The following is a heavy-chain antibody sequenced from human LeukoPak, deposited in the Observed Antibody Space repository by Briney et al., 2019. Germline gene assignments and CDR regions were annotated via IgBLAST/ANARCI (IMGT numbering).Heavy chain of an antibody. J-gene: IGHJ6*02. CDR2: INHSGST. V-gene: IGHV4-34*01. D-gene: IGHD2-2*01. Sequence: SETLSLTCAVYGGSFSGYYWSWIRQPPGKGLEWIGEINHSGSTNYNPSLKSRVTMSVDTSKNQFSLKLSSVTAADTAVYYCARDGSDCSSTSCAALAPTYYYYGMDVWGQGTTVTVSS. CDR1: GGSFSGYY. CDR3: ARDGSDCSSTSCAALAPTYYYYGMDV.